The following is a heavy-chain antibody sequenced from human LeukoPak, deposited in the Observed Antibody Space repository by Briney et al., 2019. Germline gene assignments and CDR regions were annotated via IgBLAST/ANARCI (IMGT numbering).Heavy chain of an antibody. CDR2: IYHSEST. V-gene: IGHV4-38-2*01. Sequence: PSETLSLTCVVSGYSISSGYYWGWIRQPPGKGLEWIGSIYHSESTYYNPSLKSRVTISVDTSKNQFSLKLSPVTAADTAVYYCARVLAVAGVDYWGQGTLVTVSS. J-gene: IGHJ4*02. CDR3: ARVLAVAGVDY. CDR1: GYSISSGYY. D-gene: IGHD6-19*01.